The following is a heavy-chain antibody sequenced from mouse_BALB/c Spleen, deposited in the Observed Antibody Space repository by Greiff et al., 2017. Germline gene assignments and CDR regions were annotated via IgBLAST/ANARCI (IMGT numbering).Heavy chain of an antibody. V-gene: IGHV1S81*02. CDR2: INPSNGRT. D-gene: IGHD2-4*01. CDR1: GYTFTSYW. Sequence: VQLHQPGAELVKPGASVKLSCKASGYTFTSYWMHWVKQRPGQGLEWIGEINPSNGRTNYNEKFKSKATLTVDKSSSTAYMQLSSLTSEDSAVYYCASIYYDYALFADWGQGTLVTVAA. CDR3: ASIYYDYALFAD. J-gene: IGHJ3*01.